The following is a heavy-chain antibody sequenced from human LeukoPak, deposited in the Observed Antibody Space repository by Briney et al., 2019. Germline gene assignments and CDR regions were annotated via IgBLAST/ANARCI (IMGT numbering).Heavy chain of an antibody. Sequence: GGSLRLSCAASGFTFGSYAMHWVRQAPGKGLEWVAVISYDGSNKYYADSVKGRFTISRDNSKNTLYLQMNSLRAEDTAVYYCASDPSRIAAATDYWGQGTLVTVSS. CDR3: ASDPSRIAAATDY. CDR1: GFTFGSYA. CDR2: ISYDGSNK. J-gene: IGHJ4*02. V-gene: IGHV3-30-3*01. D-gene: IGHD6-13*01.